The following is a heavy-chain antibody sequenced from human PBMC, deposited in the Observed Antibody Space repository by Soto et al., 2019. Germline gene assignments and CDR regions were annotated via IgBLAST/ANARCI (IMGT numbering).Heavy chain of an antibody. Sequence: SETLSLTCTVSGGSISSYYWSWIRQPPGKGLEWIGYIYYSGSTNYNPSLKSRVTISVDTSKNQFSLKLSSVTAAGTAVYYCARVGDYGDNLLLDYWGQGTLVTVSS. D-gene: IGHD4-17*01. V-gene: IGHV4-59*01. J-gene: IGHJ4*02. CDR3: ARVGDYGDNLLLDY. CDR1: GGSISSYY. CDR2: IYYSGST.